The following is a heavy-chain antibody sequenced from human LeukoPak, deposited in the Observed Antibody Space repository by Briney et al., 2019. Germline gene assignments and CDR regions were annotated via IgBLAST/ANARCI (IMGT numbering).Heavy chain of an antibody. CDR3: ARGSRNYYDSSGYYYY. Sequence: GGSLRLSCAASGFTFSSYWMSWVRQAPGKGLEWVANMKQDGSEKYYVDSVKGRFTISRDNSKNTLYLQMGSLRAEDMAVYYCARGSRNYYDSSGYYYYWGQGTLVTVSS. CDR2: MKQDGSEK. D-gene: IGHD3-22*01. J-gene: IGHJ4*02. V-gene: IGHV3-7*01. CDR1: GFTFSSYW.